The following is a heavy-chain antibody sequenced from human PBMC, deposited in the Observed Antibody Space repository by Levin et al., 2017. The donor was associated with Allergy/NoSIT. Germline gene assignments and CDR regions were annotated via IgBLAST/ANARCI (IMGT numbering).Heavy chain of an antibody. D-gene: IGHD3-22*01. Sequence: PGGSLRLSCAASGFTFDDFAMHWVRQIPGKGLEWVSGVSWNSGSIGYADSVKGRFTISRDNARSTLFLQMNSLRPEDTALYYCARSPGTSGGYYHTDYWGQGPLVTVSS. J-gene: IGHJ4*02. V-gene: IGHV3-9*01. CDR2: VSWNSGSI. CDR1: GFTFDDFA. CDR3: ARSPGTSGGYYHTDY.